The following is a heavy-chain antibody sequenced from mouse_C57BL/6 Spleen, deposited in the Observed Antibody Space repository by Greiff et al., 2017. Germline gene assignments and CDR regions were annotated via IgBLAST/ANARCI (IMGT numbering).Heavy chain of an antibody. CDR3: ARRGNWDLDY. CDR2: IYPGGGYT. CDR1: GYTFTNYW. D-gene: IGHD4-1*01. Sequence: QVQLKESGAELVRPGTSVKMSCKASGYTFTNYWIGWAKQRPGHGLEWIGDIYPGGGYTNYNQKFKGKATLTVDKSSSTAYMQFSSLTSEDSAIYYCARRGNWDLDYWGQGTTLTVSS. V-gene: IGHV1-63*01. J-gene: IGHJ2*01.